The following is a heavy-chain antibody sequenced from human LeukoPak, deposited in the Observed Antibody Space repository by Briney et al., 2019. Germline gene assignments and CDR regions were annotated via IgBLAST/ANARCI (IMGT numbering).Heavy chain of an antibody. Sequence: SETLSLTCAVYGGSFSGYYWSWIRQPPGKGLEWIGEINHSGSTNYNPSLKSRVTISVDTSKNQFSLKLSSVTAADTAVYYCARHGYDYVWGSYRVINWFDPWGQGTLVTVSS. CDR2: INHSGST. CDR3: ARHGYDYVWGSYRVINWFDP. J-gene: IGHJ5*02. V-gene: IGHV4-34*01. D-gene: IGHD3-16*02. CDR1: GGSFSGYY.